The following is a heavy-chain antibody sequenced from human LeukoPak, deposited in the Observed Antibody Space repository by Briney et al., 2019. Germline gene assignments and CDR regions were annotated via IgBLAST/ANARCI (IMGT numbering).Heavy chain of an antibody. CDR3: AKVYCGGGNCHNYYYSYMDV. V-gene: IGHV3-23*01. CDR2: ISVSGGST. J-gene: IGHJ6*03. D-gene: IGHD2-15*01. Sequence: GGSLRLSCAASGFTFSRYAMRWVRQAPGKGLECGLAISVSGGSTYYADAVKRRFTISRDHSKNTLHLQMNSLRAEDTAIHYCAKVYCGGGNCHNYYYSYMDVWGKGPTVTV. CDR1: GFTFSRYA.